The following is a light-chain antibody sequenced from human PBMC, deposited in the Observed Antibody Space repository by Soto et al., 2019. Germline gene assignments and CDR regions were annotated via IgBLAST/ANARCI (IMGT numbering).Light chain of an antibody. CDR1: SGSVSTKYY. CDR2: NTY. V-gene: IGLV8-61*01. J-gene: IGLJ3*02. CDR3: VLYMGGGISV. Sequence: QTVVTQEPSFSVSPGGTVTLTCDLSSGSVSTKYYPSWYQQTPGQAPRTLIYNTYTRSSGVPDRFSGSILGNKAALTITGAQADDDSVYYCVLYMGGGISVFGGGTKLTVL.